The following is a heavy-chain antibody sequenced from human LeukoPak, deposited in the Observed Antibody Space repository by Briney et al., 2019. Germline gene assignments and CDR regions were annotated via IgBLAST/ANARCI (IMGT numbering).Heavy chain of an antibody. Sequence: GGSLRLSCAASGLSFHNLWVSWVRQAPGKGLEWVGFIRSKAYGGTTEYAASVKGRFTISRDDSKSIAYLQMNSLKTEDTAVYYCTREGLWFGEWYYFDYWGQGTLVTVSS. D-gene: IGHD3-10*01. CDR3: TREGLWFGEWYYFDY. J-gene: IGHJ4*02. CDR2: IRSKAYGGTT. V-gene: IGHV3-49*04. CDR1: GLSFHNLW.